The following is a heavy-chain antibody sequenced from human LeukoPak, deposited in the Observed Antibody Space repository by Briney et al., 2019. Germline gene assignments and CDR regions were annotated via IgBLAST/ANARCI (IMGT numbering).Heavy chain of an antibody. CDR2: INPSGGST. D-gene: IGHD3-3*01. V-gene: IGHV1-46*01. J-gene: IGHJ6*03. Sequence: ASVRVSCKASGYTFTSYYMHWVRQAPGQGLEWMGIINPSGGSTSYAQKFKGRVTMTRDTSTSTVYMELSSLRSEDTAVYYCASQGSSDFWSGYCDYYYMDVWGKGTTVTVSS. CDR1: GYTFTSYY. CDR3: ASQGSSDFWSGYCDYYYMDV.